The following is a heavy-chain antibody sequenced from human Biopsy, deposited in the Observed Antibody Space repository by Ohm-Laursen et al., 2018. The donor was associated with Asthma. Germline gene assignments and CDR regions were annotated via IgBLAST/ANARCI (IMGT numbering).Heavy chain of an antibody. Sequence: SESASYKTSGYTFNSAGITWVRQAPGQGIEWMGWISVYNGNTKVAQKLQDRVTMITDTSTSTAYMELRSLRSDDTAVYFCARAVDYSHYYGIDVWGQVTTVTVS. CDR1: GYTFNSAG. CDR2: ISVYNGNT. D-gene: IGHD3-10*01. V-gene: IGHV1-18*01. CDR3: ARAVDYSHYYGIDV. J-gene: IGHJ6*02.